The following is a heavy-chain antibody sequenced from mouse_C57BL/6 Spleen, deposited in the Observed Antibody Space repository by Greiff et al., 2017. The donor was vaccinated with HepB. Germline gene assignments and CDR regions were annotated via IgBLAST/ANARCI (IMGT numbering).Heavy chain of an antibody. Sequence: EVQLQQSGPVLVKPGASVKMSCKASGYTFTDYYMNWVKQSHGKGLEWIGVINPYNGGTSYNQKFKGQATLTVDKSSSTAYMELNSLTSEDSAVYYCASEGYYSNYVYAYWGQGTLVTVSA. J-gene: IGHJ3*01. CDR2: INPYNGGT. V-gene: IGHV1-19*01. CDR3: ASEGYYSNYVYAY. D-gene: IGHD2-5*01. CDR1: GYTFTDYY.